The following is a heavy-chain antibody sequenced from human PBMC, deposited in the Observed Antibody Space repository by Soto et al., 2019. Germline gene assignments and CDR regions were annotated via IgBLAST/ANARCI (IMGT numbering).Heavy chain of an antibody. Sequence: KPSETLSLTCAVSGGSISSGGYSWSWIRQPPGKGLEWIGYIYHSGSTYYNPSLKSRVTISVDRSKNQFSLKLSSVTAADTAVYYCARGAYGDYGYYGMDVWGQGTTVTVSS. CDR1: GGSISSGGYS. J-gene: IGHJ6*02. D-gene: IGHD4-17*01. CDR2: IYHSGST. V-gene: IGHV4-30-2*01. CDR3: ARGAYGDYGYYGMDV.